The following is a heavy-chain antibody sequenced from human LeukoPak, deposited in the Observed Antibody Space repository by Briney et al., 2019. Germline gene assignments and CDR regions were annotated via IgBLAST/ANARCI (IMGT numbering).Heavy chain of an antibody. V-gene: IGHV3-7*01. Sequence: GGSLRLSCAASGFTFSSYGMRWVRQAPGKGLEWVANIKQDGSEKYYVDSVKGRFTISRDNAKNSLYLQMSSLRAEDTAVYYCARGFPGWYAEGFDYWGQGTVVTVSS. CDR3: ARGFPGWYAEGFDY. J-gene: IGHJ4*02. CDR1: GFTFSSYG. CDR2: IKQDGSEK. D-gene: IGHD6-19*01.